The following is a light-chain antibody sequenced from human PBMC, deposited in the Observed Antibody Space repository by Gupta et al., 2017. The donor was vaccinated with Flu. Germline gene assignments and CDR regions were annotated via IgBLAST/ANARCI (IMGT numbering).Light chain of an antibody. Sequence: DVVMTQSPLSLPVTLGQPASISCRSSQSLVYSDGNTYLNWFQQRPGQSPRRLIYKVSNRDYGVPDRFSGSGSGTDFTLKISRVEAEDVGVNYCMQATQWPLETFAQGTKVEIK. J-gene: IGKJ1*01. CDR2: KVS. V-gene: IGKV2-30*01. CDR1: QSLVYSDGNTY. CDR3: MQATQWPLET.